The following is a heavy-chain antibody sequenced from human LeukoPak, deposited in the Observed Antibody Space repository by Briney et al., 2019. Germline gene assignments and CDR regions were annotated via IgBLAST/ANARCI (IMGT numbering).Heavy chain of an antibody. Sequence: GGSLRLSCAASGFTFSSYAMSWVRQAPGKGLEWVSAISGSGGSTYYADSVKGRFTISRDNSKNTLYLQMNSLRAEDTAVYYCARDRYYGSGSYYTPGIFDYWGQGTLVTVSS. D-gene: IGHD3-10*01. V-gene: IGHV3-23*01. CDR3: ARDRYYGSGSYYTPGIFDY. CDR1: GFTFSSYA. J-gene: IGHJ4*02. CDR2: ISGSGGST.